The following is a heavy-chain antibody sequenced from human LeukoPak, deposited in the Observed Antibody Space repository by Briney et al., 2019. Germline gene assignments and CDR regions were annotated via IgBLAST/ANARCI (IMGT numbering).Heavy chain of an antibody. CDR3: ARGYCSSTSCYKRWAFDI. J-gene: IGHJ3*02. V-gene: IGHV4-39*01. Sequence: SETLSLTCTVSGGSISSSSYYWGWIRQPPGKGLEWIGSIYYSGSTYYNPSLKSRVTISVDTSKNQFSLKLSSVTAADTAVYYCARGYCSSTSCYKRWAFDIWGQGTMVTVSS. D-gene: IGHD2-2*02. CDR2: IYYSGST. CDR1: GGSISSSSYY.